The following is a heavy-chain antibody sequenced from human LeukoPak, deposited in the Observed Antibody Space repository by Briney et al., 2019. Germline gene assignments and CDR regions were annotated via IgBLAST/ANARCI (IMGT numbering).Heavy chain of an antibody. J-gene: IGHJ5*02. CDR2: ISSSSSYI. CDR3: ARDLRTGFSMVRGVSPRCNWFDP. CDR1: GFTFSSYS. V-gene: IGHV3-21*01. D-gene: IGHD3-10*01. Sequence: GRSLRLSCPASGFTFSSYSMNSARQDPGKGMEWVSSISSSSSYIYYADSVKGRFTTSRDNAKNSLYLQMNSLRAADTAVYYCARDLRTGFSMVRGVSPRCNWFDPWGQGTLVTVSS.